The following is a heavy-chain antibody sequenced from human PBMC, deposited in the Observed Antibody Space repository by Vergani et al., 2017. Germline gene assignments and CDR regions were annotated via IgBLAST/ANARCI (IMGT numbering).Heavy chain of an antibody. J-gene: IGHJ6*02. CDR1: GFTVSSNY. D-gene: IGHD3-22*01. CDR3: ARDGAGYYYDSSGYYGRPYYYYGMDV. V-gene: IGHV3-53*01. CDR2: IYSGGST. Sequence: EVQLVESGGGLIQPGGSLRLSCAASGFTVSSNYMSWVRQAPGKGLEWVSVIYSGGSTYYADSVKGRFTISRDNSKNTLYLQMNSLRAEDTAVYYCARDGAGYYYDSSGYYGRPYYYYGMDVWGQGTTVTVSS.